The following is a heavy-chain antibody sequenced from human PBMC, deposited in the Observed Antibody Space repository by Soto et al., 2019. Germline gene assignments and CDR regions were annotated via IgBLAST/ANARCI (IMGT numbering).Heavy chain of an antibody. CDR2: IIPIFGTA. J-gene: IGHJ6*01. V-gene: IGHV1-69*12. Sequence: QVQLVQSGAEVKKPGSSVQVSCKASGGTFSSYAFSWVRQAPGQGLEWMGGIIPIFGTADYAQKFQGRVTITADESTSTAHMELSSLRSEDMAAYYCATWLKEAGIGGHYYYGMDVWGQGTTVTVSS. CDR3: ATWLKEAGIGGHYYYGMDV. D-gene: IGHD6-19*01. CDR1: GGTFSSYA.